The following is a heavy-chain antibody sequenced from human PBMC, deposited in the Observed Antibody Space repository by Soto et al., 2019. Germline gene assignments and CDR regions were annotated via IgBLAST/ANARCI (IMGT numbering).Heavy chain of an antibody. D-gene: IGHD3-22*01. J-gene: IGHJ3*02. Sequence: GGSQRLSCAASGFTVSSNYMSWVRQAPGKGLEWVSVIYSGGSTYYADSVKGRFTISRDNSKNTLYLQMNSLRAEDTAVYYCASSNKYYYDSIDAFDIWGQGTMVTVSS. CDR2: IYSGGST. CDR1: GFTVSSNY. V-gene: IGHV3-53*01. CDR3: ASSNKYYYDSIDAFDI.